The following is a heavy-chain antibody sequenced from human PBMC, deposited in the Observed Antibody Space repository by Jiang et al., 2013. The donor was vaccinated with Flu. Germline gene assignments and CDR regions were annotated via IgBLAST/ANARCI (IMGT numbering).Heavy chain of an antibody. Sequence: SGAEVKKPGASVKVSCKASGFTFRTSAFHWVRQAPGQGLEWMGWINPNSGGTNYAQKFQGRVTMTRDTSISTAYMELSRLRSDDTAVYYCARDSHYYDTWGQGTLVTVSS. V-gene: IGHV1-2*02. CDR3: ARDSHYYDT. D-gene: IGHD3-22*01. CDR1: GFTFRTSA. J-gene: IGHJ5*02. CDR2: INPNSGGT.